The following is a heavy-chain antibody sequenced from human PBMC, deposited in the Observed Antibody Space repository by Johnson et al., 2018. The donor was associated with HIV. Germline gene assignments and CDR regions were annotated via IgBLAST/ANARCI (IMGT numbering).Heavy chain of an antibody. CDR2: ISYDGSNK. V-gene: IGHV3-30*14. D-gene: IGHD3-16*01. CDR1: GFTFSSYA. CDR3: AKTGGGAALDS. Sequence: HVQLVESGGGVVQPGRSLRLSCAASGFTFSSYAMHWVRQAPGKGLEWVAVISYDGSNKYYADSVKGRFTISRDNSKNTLYLQMNSLRAEDTAVYYCAKTGGGAALDSWGQGTMVTVSS. J-gene: IGHJ3*02.